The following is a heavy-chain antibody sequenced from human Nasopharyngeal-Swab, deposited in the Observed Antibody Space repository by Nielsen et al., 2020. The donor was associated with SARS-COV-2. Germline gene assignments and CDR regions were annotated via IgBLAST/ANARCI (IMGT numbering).Heavy chain of an antibody. V-gene: IGHV4-34*01. CDR3: ARYRQYRGYYYYGMDV. CDR2: INHSGST. Sequence: SETLSLTCAVYGGSFSGYFWSWIRQPPGKGLEWIGEINHSGSTNYNPSLKSRVTISVDTSKNQFSLKLSSVTAADTAAYYCARYRQYRGYYYYGMDVWGQETTVTVSS. J-gene: IGHJ6*02. CDR1: GGSFSGYF. D-gene: IGHD6-13*01.